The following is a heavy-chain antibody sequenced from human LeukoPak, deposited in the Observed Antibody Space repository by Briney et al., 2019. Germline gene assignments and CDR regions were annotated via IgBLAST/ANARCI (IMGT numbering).Heavy chain of an antibody. J-gene: IGHJ2*01. CDR3: GREPGVGGSGYFDL. CDR2: INPRGGST. V-gene: IGHV1-46*01. D-gene: IGHD1-26*01. CDR1: GYIFTTYY. Sequence: ASVKVSCKASGYIFTTYYIHWVRPPPGQGLAWMGIINPRGGSTSYAQYFQGRSTMTRDTSTSTVYMELSSLRSEDTAVYYCGREPGVGGSGYFDLWGRGTLVTVSS.